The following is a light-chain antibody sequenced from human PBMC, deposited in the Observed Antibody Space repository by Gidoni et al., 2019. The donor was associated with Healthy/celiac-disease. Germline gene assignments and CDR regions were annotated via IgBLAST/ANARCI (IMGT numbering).Light chain of an antibody. CDR1: QSVSSN. Sequence: EIVMTQSPATLSVSPVERATLSCRASQSVSSNLAWYQQKPGQAPRLLIYGASTRATGIPARFSGSGSGTEFTLTISSLQSEDFAVYYCQQYNNWPRSTFGQGTKVEIK. V-gene: IGKV3-15*01. CDR3: QQYNNWPRST. J-gene: IGKJ1*01. CDR2: GAS.